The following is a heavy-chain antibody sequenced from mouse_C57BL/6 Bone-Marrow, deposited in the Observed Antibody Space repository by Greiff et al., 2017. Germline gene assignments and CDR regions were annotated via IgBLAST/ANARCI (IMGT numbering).Heavy chain of an antibody. CDR2: IKPYNGGT. D-gene: IGHD2-3*01. CDR1: GYTFTDYY. CDR3: AKIYDGSLFAY. V-gene: IGHV1-19*01. J-gene: IGHJ3*01. Sequence: EVQLQQSGPVLVKPGASVKMSCKASGYTFTDYYMNWVKQSHGKSLEWIGVIKPYNGGTSYNQKFKGKATLTVDKSSSTAYMELNSLTSEDSAVYYCAKIYDGSLFAYWGQGTLVSVSA.